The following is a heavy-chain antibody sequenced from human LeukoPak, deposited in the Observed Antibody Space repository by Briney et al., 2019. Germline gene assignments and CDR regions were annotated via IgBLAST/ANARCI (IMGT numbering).Heavy chain of an antibody. CDR1: GGSISTYY. V-gene: IGHV4-59*08. J-gene: IGHJ2*01. CDR2: IYYSGSA. CDR3: ARSDFGDYLLYFDL. Sequence: SETLSLTCTVSGGSISTYYWSWIRQPPGKGLEWIGYIYYSGSANYNPSLKSRVTISVDTSQNQFSLKLTSVTAADTAVYYCARSDFGDYLLYFDLWGRGTLVTVSS. D-gene: IGHD4-17*01.